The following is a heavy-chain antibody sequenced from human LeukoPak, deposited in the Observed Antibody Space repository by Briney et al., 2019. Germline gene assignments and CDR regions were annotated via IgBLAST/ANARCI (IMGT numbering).Heavy chain of an antibody. V-gene: IGHV3-21*06. CDR3: ARDATLVAFDY. CDR2: IDSSGGYM. D-gene: IGHD4/OR15-4a*01. Sequence: GGSLRLSCEASGFTFNTYSMNWARQAPGKGLEWVSSIDSSGGYMFYADSVKGRFIISRDNAKDSLYLQMSSLRVEDTAVYYCARDATLVAFDYWGQGTLVSVSS. CDR1: GFTFNTYS. J-gene: IGHJ4*02.